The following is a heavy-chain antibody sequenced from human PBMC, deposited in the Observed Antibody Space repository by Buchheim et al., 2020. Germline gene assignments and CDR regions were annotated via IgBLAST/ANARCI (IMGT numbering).Heavy chain of an antibody. CDR2: ISYDGSNK. CDR1: GFTFSSYG. J-gene: IGHJ6*02. Sequence: QVQLVESGGGVVQPGRSLRLSCAASGFTFSSYGMHWVRQAPGKGLEWVAVISYDGSNKYYADSVKGRFTISRDNSKNKLYLQMNSLRAEDTAVYYCAKELAARPRGLSYYYGMDVWGQGTT. V-gene: IGHV3-30*18. CDR3: AKELAARPRGLSYYYGMDV. D-gene: IGHD6-6*01.